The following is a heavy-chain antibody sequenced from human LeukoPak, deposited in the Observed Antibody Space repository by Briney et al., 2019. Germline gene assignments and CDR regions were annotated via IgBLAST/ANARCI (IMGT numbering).Heavy chain of an antibody. CDR3: ATRSGIAAATTNYYYGMDV. CDR2: ISASGGST. CDR1: GFTFSSYA. J-gene: IGHJ6*01. D-gene: IGHD6-13*01. Sequence: PGGSLRLSCAASGFTFSSYAMTWVRQASGKGLEWVAAISASGGSTFHADSVQGRFIISRDNSKNTLYLQMSSPRAEDTALYYCATRSGIAAATTNYYYGMDVWGQGTTVTVSS. V-gene: IGHV3-23*01.